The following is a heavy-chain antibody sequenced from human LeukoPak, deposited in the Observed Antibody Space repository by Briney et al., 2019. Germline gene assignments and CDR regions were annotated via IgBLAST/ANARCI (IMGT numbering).Heavy chain of an antibody. V-gene: IGHV3-48*01. Sequence: GGSLRLSCAASGFTFSSYSMNWVRQAPGKGLEWVSYISSSSSTIYYADSVKGRFTISRDNAKNSLYLQMDSLRAEDTAVYYCASPGGGSGWEYFDYWGQGTLVTVSS. CDR1: GFTFSSYS. D-gene: IGHD6-19*01. J-gene: IGHJ4*02. CDR3: ASPGGGSGWEYFDY. CDR2: ISSSSSTI.